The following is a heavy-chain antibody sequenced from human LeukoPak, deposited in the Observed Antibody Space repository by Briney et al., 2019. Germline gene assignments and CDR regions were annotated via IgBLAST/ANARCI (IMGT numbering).Heavy chain of an antibody. CDR2: IYYSGST. CDR3: ARLNYYDSSGQTAFDI. J-gene: IGHJ3*02. V-gene: IGHV4-59*08. D-gene: IGHD3-22*01. CDR1: GGSISSYY. Sequence: SETLFLTCTVSGGSISSYYWSWIRQPPGKGLEWIGYIYYSGSTNYNPSLKSRVTISVDTSKNQFSLKLSSVTAADTAVYYCARLNYYDSSGQTAFDIWGQGTMVTVSS.